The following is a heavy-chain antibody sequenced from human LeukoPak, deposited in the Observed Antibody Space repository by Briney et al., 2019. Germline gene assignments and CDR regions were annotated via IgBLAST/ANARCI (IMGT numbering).Heavy chain of an antibody. CDR2: IYSSGIT. Sequence: SETLSLTCTVSGGSITSGSFYWAWIRQSAGKGLEGIGRIYSSGITNYNPSLKSRVTISVDTSKNQFSLKLSSVTAADTAVYYCARGPMYSSGWYPPYYYYYMDVWGKGTTVTVSS. J-gene: IGHJ6*03. CDR3: ARGPMYSSGWYPPYYYYYMDV. CDR1: GGSITSGSFY. V-gene: IGHV4-61*02. D-gene: IGHD6-19*01.